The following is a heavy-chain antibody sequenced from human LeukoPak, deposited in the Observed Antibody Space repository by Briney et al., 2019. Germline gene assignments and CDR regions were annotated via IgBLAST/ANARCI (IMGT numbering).Heavy chain of an antibody. J-gene: IGHJ6*03. CDR1: GFTFSNYW. CDR2: INSDGNST. V-gene: IGHV3-74*01. D-gene: IGHD6-13*01. CDR3: ARDVIADYYYYMDV. Sequence: GGSLRLSCAASGFTFSNYWIHWVRQAPGKGLVWVSRINSDGNSTSYADSVKGRFTISRDNAKNTLYLQMNSLRAEDTAVYYCARDVIADYYYYMDVWGKRTTVTISS.